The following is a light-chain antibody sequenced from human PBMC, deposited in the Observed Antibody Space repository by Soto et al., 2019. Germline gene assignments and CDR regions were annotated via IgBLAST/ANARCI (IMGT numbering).Light chain of an antibody. CDR2: DVS. CDR1: SSEVGDYNY. J-gene: IGLJ1*01. V-gene: IGLV2-14*03. Sequence: QSALTQPASGSGSPGQSITISSTGTSSEVGDYNYVSWFQQPPGKAPKLMIYDVSSRPSGISNRFSDSKSGNTASLTISGLQAEDEADYYCSSYASSSSLDVFGSGTKVTVL. CDR3: SSYASSSSLDV.